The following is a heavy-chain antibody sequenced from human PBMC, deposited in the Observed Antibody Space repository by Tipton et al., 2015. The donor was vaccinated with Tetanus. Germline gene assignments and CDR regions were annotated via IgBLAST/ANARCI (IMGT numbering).Heavy chain of an antibody. CDR2: IYFTGST. D-gene: IGHD6-19*01. V-gene: IGHV4-39*01. CDR1: GDSITSSRYY. J-gene: IGHJ3*02. CDR3: ARIGWLQQNKPAFDI. Sequence: TLSLTCTITGDSITSSRYYWGWVRLAPGKGPDWIGSIYFTGSTYHNPSLKSRVTMSVDTSKNQFSLRLSSVTATDTAVYYCARIGWLQQNKPAFDIWGQGTVVTVSS.